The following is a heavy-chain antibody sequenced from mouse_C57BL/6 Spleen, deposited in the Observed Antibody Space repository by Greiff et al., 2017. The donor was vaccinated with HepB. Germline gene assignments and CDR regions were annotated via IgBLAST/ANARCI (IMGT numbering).Heavy chain of an antibody. V-gene: IGHV5-17*01. CDR2: ISSGSSTI. CDR3: ARLYYGYDGALDY. D-gene: IGHD2-2*01. CDR1: GFTFSDYG. J-gene: IGHJ2*01. Sequence: EVKLVESGGGLVKPGGSLKLSCAASGFTFSDYGMHWVRQAPEKGLEWVAYISSGSSTIYYADTVKGRFTISRDNAKNTLFLQMTSLRSEDTAMYYCARLYYGYDGALDYWGQGTTLTVSS.